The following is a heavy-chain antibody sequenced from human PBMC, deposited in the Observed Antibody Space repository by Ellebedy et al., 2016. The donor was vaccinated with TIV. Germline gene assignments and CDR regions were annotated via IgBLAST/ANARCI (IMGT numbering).Heavy chain of an antibody. CDR3: ARESIGDYFDY. V-gene: IGHV3-21*01. D-gene: IGHD6-6*01. Sequence: PGGSLRLSCAASGFTFSSYSMNWVRQAPGKGLEWVASISATGSYIYYEDSLKGRFTISRDNAKNSLYLQMNSLRADDTAVYYCARESIGDYFDYWGQGTLVTVSS. CDR2: ISATGSYI. CDR1: GFTFSSYS. J-gene: IGHJ4*02.